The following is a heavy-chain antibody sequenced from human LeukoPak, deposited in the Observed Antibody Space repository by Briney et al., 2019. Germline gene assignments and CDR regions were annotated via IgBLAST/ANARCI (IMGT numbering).Heavy chain of an antibody. CDR3: ARVTYGSGLNYYYYYMDV. V-gene: IGHV4-61*08. J-gene: IGHJ6*03. CDR2: IYYSGST. D-gene: IGHD3-10*01. CDR1: GASISGSGYY. Sequence: PSETLSLTCTVSGASISGSGYYWSWIRQPPGKGLEWIGYIYYSGSTNYNPSLKSRVTISVDTSKNQFSLKLSSVIAADTAVYYCARVTYGSGLNYYYYYMDVWGKGTTVTISS.